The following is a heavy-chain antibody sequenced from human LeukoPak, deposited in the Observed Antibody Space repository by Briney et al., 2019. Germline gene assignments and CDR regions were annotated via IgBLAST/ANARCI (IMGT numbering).Heavy chain of an antibody. J-gene: IGHJ4*02. D-gene: IGHD2-15*01. CDR2: IKHDGSED. Sequence: GGSLRLSCAASGFTFSSYWMTWVRQAPGKGLEWVATIKHDGSEDYYLDSVKGRFTISRDNAKSSMWLQMSSLRAEDTAVYYCGRDQTPFYWGQGPLVTVSS. CDR1: GFTFSSYW. V-gene: IGHV3-7*01. CDR3: GRDQTPFY.